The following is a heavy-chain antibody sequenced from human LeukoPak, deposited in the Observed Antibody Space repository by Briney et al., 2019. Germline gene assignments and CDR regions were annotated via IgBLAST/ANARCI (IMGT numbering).Heavy chain of an antibody. CDR2: ISYDGSNK. D-gene: IGHD6-19*01. V-gene: IGHV3-30-3*01. CDR1: GFTFSSYA. Sequence: GGSLRLSCAASGFTFSSYALHWVRQAPGKGLEWVAVISYDGSNKYYADSVKGRFTISRDNSKNTLYLQMNSLRAEDTAVYYCARDKQWLGEFDYWGQGTLVTVSS. CDR3: ARDKQWLGEFDY. J-gene: IGHJ4*02.